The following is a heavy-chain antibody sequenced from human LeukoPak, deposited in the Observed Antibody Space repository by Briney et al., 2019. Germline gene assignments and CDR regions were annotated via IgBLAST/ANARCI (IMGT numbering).Heavy chain of an antibody. V-gene: IGHV3-11*01. J-gene: IGHJ4*02. Sequence: PGGSLRLSCAASGFTFSDYYMSWIRQAPGKGLEWVSYISSSAGSIYYADSVKGRFTISRDNAKNSLYLQMNSLRADDAAVYYCARDPGSGYEEHFDYWGQGTLVTVSS. D-gene: IGHD5-12*01. CDR2: ISSSAGSI. CDR1: GFTFSDYY. CDR3: ARDPGSGYEEHFDY.